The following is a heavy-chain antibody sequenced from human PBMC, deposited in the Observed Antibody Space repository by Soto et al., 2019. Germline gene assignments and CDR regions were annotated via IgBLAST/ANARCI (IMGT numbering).Heavy chain of an antibody. J-gene: IGHJ4*02. D-gene: IGHD3-22*01. CDR2: INGDGSFT. Sequence: AGSLTPSCAPDAFSFKNLCMQRVRQFQGGGPVWVSRINGDGSFTSYADAVKGRFTISRDNAKNTLSLQMNSLRAEDTAVYYCAREIYNDYDSSGFDHWGQGT. CDR3: AREIYNDYDSSGFDH. CDR1: AFSFKNLC. V-gene: IGHV3-74*01.